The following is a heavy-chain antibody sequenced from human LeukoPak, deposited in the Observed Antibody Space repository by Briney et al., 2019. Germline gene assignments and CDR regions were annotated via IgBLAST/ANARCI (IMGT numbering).Heavy chain of an antibody. V-gene: IGHV3-23*01. Sequence: QAGGSLRLSCAASGFTFSSYAMSWVRQAPGKGLEWVSAISGSGGSTYYADSVKGRFTISRDNSKNTLYLQMNSLRAEDTAVYYCARDRIAVARSFGGEDYWGQGTLVTVSS. CDR3: ARDRIAVARSFGGEDY. J-gene: IGHJ4*02. D-gene: IGHD6-19*01. CDR2: ISGSGGST. CDR1: GFTFSSYA.